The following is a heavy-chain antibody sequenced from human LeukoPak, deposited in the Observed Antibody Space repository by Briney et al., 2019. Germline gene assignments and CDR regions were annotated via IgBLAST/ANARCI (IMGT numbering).Heavy chain of an antibody. J-gene: IGHJ4*02. D-gene: IGHD6-19*01. CDR1: GFTFSSYA. Sequence: GGSLRLSCAASGFTFSSYAMSWVRQAPGKGLEWVSSISSSSSYIYYADSVKGRFTISRDNAKNSLYLQMNSLRAEDTAVYYCARDRRIAVAGNHEPVDYWGQGTLVTVSS. CDR3: ARDRRIAVAGNHEPVDY. V-gene: IGHV3-21*01. CDR2: ISSSSSYI.